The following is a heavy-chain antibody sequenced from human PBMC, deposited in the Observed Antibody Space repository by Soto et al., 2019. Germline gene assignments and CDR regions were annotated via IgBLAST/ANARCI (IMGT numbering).Heavy chain of an antibody. CDR2: IYYSGST. V-gene: IGHV4-59*08. J-gene: IGHJ4*02. CDR1: GGSLYSYY. CDR3: ARHLTSGSISPVGHFDY. D-gene: IGHD3-10*01. Sequence: SVTLCLPWSVFGGSLYSYYWGCVRQPPGKGLEWIGYIYYSGSTNYNPSLKSRVTISVDTSKNQFSLKLSSVTAADTAVYYCARHLTSGSISPVGHFDYWGQGTLVTVSS.